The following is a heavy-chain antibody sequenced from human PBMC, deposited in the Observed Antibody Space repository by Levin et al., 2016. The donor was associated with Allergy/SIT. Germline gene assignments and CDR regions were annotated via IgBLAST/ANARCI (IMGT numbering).Heavy chain of an antibody. CDR3: ARDKGRHIVVVTAGAFDI. J-gene: IGHJ3*02. D-gene: IGHD2-21*02. Sequence: SVKVSCKASGGTFSSYAISWVRQAPGQGLEWMGGIIPIFGTANYAQKFQGRVTITADKSTSTAYMELSSLRSEDTAVYYCARDKGRHIVVVTAGAFDIWGQGTMVTVSS. V-gene: IGHV1-69*06. CDR1: GGTFSSYA. CDR2: IIPIFGTA.